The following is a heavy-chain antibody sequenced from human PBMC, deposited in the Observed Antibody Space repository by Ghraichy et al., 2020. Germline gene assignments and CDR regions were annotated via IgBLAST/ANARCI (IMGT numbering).Heavy chain of an antibody. D-gene: IGHD6-13*01. CDR3: AKDHRYGSS. CDR1: GFIFNNSA. CDR2: IRVNGDIT. Sequence: GGSLRLSCAASGFIFNNSAMSWVRQGPGKGLEWVSSIRVNGDITYYADSVKGRFTISRDNSKNTLYLQMNSLRAEDTAVYYCAKDHRYGSSWGQGILVTVSS. J-gene: IGHJ4*02. V-gene: IGHV3-23*01.